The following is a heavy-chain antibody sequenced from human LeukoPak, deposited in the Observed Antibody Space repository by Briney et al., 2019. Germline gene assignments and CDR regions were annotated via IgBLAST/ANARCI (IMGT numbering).Heavy chain of an antibody. CDR1: GYSFTSYW. J-gene: IGHJ6*02. CDR2: IYPGDSDT. V-gene: IGHV5-51*01. D-gene: IGHD5-24*01. CDR3: ARQMATMGQYYYYGMDV. Sequence: GESLKISCKGSGYSFTSYWIGWVRQMPGKGLEWMGIIYPGDSDTGYSPSFQGQVTISADKSISTAYLQWSSLKASDTAMYYCARQMATMGQYYYYGMDVWGQGTTVTVSS.